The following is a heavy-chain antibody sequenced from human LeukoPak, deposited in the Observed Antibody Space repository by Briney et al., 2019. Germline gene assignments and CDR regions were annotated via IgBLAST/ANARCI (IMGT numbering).Heavy chain of an antibody. D-gene: IGHD3-16*02. Sequence: GASVKVSCKASGYTFTSYGISWVRQAPGQGLEWMGRITPILGIANYAQKFQGRVTITADKSTSTAYMELSSLRSEDTAVYYCASSFRTTYYVWGSYRLGYGMDVWGQGTTVTVSS. J-gene: IGHJ6*02. CDR2: ITPILGIA. CDR3: ASSFRTTYYVWGSYRLGYGMDV. CDR1: GYTFTSYG. V-gene: IGHV1-69*10.